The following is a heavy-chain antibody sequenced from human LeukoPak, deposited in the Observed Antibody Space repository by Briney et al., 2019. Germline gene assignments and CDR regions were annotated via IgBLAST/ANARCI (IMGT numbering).Heavy chain of an antibody. J-gene: IGHJ4*02. CDR3: ATEGYDLGTFFLDC. Sequence: ASVNVSCTASGLSFSTSAISWVRQAPGQGLEWMGGTIPGFGSANYAQSFKGRVTITTDEPTSTAYMELTSLRYEDTAVYYCATEGYDLGTFFLDCWGQGTLVTVSS. D-gene: IGHD3-10*01. CDR2: TIPGFGSA. V-gene: IGHV1-69*05. CDR1: GLSFSTSA.